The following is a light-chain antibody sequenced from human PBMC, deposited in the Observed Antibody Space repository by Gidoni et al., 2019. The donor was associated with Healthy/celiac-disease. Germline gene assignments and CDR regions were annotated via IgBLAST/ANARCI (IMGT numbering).Light chain of an antibody. V-gene: IGKV3-20*01. Sequence: EIVLTQSPGTLSLSPGERATLSCRASQSLSSTFLAWYQHKPGQAPRLLIYGVSSRATGIPDRFSGSGSGTDFTLTISRLGPEDFAVYYCQQYGTSPTFGQGTKVEIK. CDR2: GVS. CDR1: QSLSSTF. J-gene: IGKJ1*01. CDR3: QQYGTSPT.